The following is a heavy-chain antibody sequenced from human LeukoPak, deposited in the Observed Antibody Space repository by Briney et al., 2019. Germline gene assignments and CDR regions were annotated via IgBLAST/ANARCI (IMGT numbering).Heavy chain of an antibody. J-gene: IGHJ4*02. V-gene: IGHV3-30*02. CDR3: ATNWGLLN. CDR2: IRYDGSNK. Sequence: GGSLRLSCAASGFRFNDYYMNWIRQAPGKGLEWVAFIRYDGSNKYYADSVKGRFTISRDNSKNTLYLQMNSLRAEDTAVYYCATNWGLLNWGQGTLVTVSS. CDR1: GFRFNDYY. D-gene: IGHD7-27*01.